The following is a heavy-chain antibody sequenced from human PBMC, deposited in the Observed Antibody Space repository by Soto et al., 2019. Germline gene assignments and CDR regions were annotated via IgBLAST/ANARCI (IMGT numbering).Heavy chain of an antibody. V-gene: IGHV1-69*13. Sequence: GASVKVSCKASGGTFSSYAISWVRQAPGQGLEWMGGIIPIFGTANYAQKFQGRVTITADESTSTAYMELSSLRSEDTAVYYCASRAVSPTYYYYGMDVWGQGTTVTVAS. CDR2: IIPIFGTA. J-gene: IGHJ6*02. D-gene: IGHD3-16*02. CDR3: ASRAVSPTYYYYGMDV. CDR1: GGTFSSYA.